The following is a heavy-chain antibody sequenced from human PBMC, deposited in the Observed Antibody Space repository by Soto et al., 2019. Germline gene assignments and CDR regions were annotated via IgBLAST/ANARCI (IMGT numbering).Heavy chain of an antibody. CDR3: ATGRGLYYYYGMDV. Sequence: PGGSLRLSCSASGFTFNIFAMHWVRQAPGQGLEYISAISGNGDTYYADSVKGRFTVSRDNSKNTLYLQMSSLRPEDTAVYYCATGRGLYYYYGMDVWGQGTTVTVSS. CDR1: GFTFNIFA. V-gene: IGHV3-64D*06. CDR2: ISGNGDT. D-gene: IGHD3-10*01. J-gene: IGHJ6*02.